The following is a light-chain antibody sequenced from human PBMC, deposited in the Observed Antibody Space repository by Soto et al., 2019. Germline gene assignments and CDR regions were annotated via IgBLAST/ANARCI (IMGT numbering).Light chain of an antibody. CDR2: DAS. CDR3: KQRSSWPLT. CDR1: QSVGSY. J-gene: IGKJ4*01. Sequence: EIVLIQSPATLSLSPGERATLSCRASQSVGSYLAWYQQRRGQAPRLLIYDASNRATGIPARFSGSGSGTDFTLTISRLEPEDFAVYYCKQRSSWPLTFGGGTKVDIK. V-gene: IGKV3-11*01.